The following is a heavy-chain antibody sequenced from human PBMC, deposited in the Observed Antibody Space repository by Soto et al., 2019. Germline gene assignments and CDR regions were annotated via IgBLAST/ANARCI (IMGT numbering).Heavy chain of an antibody. D-gene: IGHD6-13*01. CDR3: TRTSAAGKNYCGMDV. CDR1: GYSFTSYW. CDR2: IYPGDSDT. J-gene: IGHJ6*02. Sequence: GESLKISCKGSGYSFTSYWIGWVRQMPGKGLEWMGIIYPGDSDTRYSPSFQGQVTISADKSISTAYLQWSSLKASDTAMYYCTRTSAAGKNYCGMDVWGQGNTVTVS. V-gene: IGHV5-51*01.